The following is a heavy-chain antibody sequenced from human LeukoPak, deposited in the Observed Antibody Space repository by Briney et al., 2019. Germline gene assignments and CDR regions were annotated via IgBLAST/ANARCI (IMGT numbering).Heavy chain of an antibody. J-gene: IGHJ4*02. Sequence: ASVKVSCKASGYTFTSYGISWVRQAPGQGLEWMGWISVYNGDTDYAQKLQGRVTMTTDTSTSTAYMELRSLRSDDTAVYYCARIPCGGDCATNFDYWGQGTLVTVSS. CDR3: ARIPCGGDCATNFDY. CDR1: GYTFTSYG. D-gene: IGHD2-21*02. CDR2: ISVYNGDT. V-gene: IGHV1-18*01.